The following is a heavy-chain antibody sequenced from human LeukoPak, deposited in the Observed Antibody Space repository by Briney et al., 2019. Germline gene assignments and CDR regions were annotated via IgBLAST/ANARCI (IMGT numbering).Heavy chain of an antibody. Sequence: SETLSLTCTVSGGSISSYYWGWIRQPPGKGLEWIGSIYYSGSTYYNPSLKSRVTISVDTSKNQFSLKLSSVTAADTAVYYCARLPYYDFWSGYSPWYFDYWGQGTLVTVSS. CDR3: ARLPYYDFWSGYSPWYFDY. D-gene: IGHD3-3*01. CDR1: GGSISSYY. V-gene: IGHV4-39*01. CDR2: IYYSGST. J-gene: IGHJ4*02.